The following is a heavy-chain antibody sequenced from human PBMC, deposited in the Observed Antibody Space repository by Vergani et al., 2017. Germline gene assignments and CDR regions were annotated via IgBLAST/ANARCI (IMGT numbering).Heavy chain of an antibody. Sequence: EVQLVESGGGLVKSGGSLRLSCAASGFSFSTYGVNWVRQAPGKGLEWVASINSGGSQIYYADSVKGRFTISRDNAKNSLYLQMNSLRAEDTAVYYCARGLGGYWYSSSWYVDYWGQGTLVTVSS. CDR3: ARGLGGYWYSSSWYVDY. V-gene: IGHV3-21*04. CDR1: GFSFSTYG. J-gene: IGHJ4*02. CDR2: INSGGSQI. D-gene: IGHD6-13*01.